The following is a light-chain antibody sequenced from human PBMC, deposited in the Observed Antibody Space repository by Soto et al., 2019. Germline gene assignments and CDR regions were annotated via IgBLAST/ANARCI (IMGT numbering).Light chain of an antibody. CDR2: KNN. CDR1: NSNIRSNY. CDR3: AAWDDSLSGVV. V-gene: IGLV1-47*01. J-gene: IGLJ2*01. Sequence: QSVLTQPPSASGTPGQWVTISCSGSNSNIRSNYVYWYQQLPGTAPKLLIYKNNQRTSGGPDRFSGSNSGTSASLAIFVLRSEDEADYYCAAWDDSLSGVVFGGGTQLTVL.